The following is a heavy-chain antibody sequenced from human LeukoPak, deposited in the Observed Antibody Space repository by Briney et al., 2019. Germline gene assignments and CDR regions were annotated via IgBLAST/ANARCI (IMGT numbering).Heavy chain of an antibody. CDR3: ARALSTGWFDP. CDR2: MNPNSGNT. Sequence: ASVTVSCKASGYTCTSYNINWVRQATGQGLEWMGWMNPNSGNTGYAQKFQGRVTMTRNTSISTAYMELSSLRSEDTAVYYCARALSTGWFDPWGQGTLATVSS. V-gene: IGHV1-8*01. CDR1: GYTCTSYN. D-gene: IGHD1-14*01. J-gene: IGHJ5*02.